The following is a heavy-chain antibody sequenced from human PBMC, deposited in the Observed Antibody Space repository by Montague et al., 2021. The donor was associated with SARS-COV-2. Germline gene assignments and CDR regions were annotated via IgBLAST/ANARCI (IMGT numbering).Heavy chain of an antibody. V-gene: IGHV4-39*01. CDR1: GDSVSSGNYF. Sequence: SETLSLTCAVSGDSVSSGNYFWAWIRQPPGKGLEGFGSIFYPGSVKYNASLRIPFPMSVDTSNNHFSLRLDSVTAADTAVYFCARQNYRSGTQNGLGGNWFDPWGQGTLVTVSS. CDR2: IFYPGSV. J-gene: IGHJ5*02. CDR3: ARQNYRSGTQNGLGGNWFDP. D-gene: IGHD3-10*01.